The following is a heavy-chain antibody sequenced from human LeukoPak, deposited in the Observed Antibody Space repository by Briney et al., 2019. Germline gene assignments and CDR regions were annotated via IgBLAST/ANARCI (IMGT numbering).Heavy chain of an antibody. CDR3: APRGDYGGLYYFDY. J-gene: IGHJ4*02. D-gene: IGHD4-23*01. Sequence: GGSLRLSCAASGFTFSSYGMHGVRQAPGKGLEWVAYIRYDGSNKYYADSVKGRFTISRDNSKNKLYLQMNSLRAEDTAVYYCAPRGDYGGLYYFDYWGQGTLVTVSS. V-gene: IGHV3-30*02. CDR1: GFTFSSYG. CDR2: IRYDGSNK.